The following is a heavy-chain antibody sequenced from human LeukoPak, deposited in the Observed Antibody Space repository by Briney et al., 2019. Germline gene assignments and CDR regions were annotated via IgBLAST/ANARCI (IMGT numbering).Heavy chain of an antibody. J-gene: IGHJ4*02. CDR1: GGSISSSSYY. D-gene: IGHD5-18*01. V-gene: IGHV4-39*01. CDR3: ASIYTAMVSFDY. CDR2: LYYSGNT. Sequence: PSETLSLTCTVSGGSISSSSYYWGWIRQPPGKGLEWIGSLYYSGNTYYNPSLKRRVTIFEDTSKNQFSLMLSSVTAADTAVYYCASIYTAMVSFDYWGQGTLVIVSS.